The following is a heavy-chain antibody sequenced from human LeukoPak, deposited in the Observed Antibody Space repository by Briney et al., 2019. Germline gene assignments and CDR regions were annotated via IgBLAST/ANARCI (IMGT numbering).Heavy chain of an antibody. CDR3: ASTTTGQPP. Sequence: GGSLRLSCAASGFTFHYYAMTWVRQAPGQGLEWISIISGNGGSIYYAESVQGRFTISRDNSKNTLYLQMNSLRAEDTAVYYCASTTTGQPPWGQGTLVTVSS. D-gene: IGHD4-17*01. CDR2: ISGNGGSI. V-gene: IGHV3-23*01. CDR1: GFTFHYYA. J-gene: IGHJ5*02.